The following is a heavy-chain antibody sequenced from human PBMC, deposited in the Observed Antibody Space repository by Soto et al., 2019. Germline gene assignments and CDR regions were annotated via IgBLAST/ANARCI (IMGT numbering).Heavy chain of an antibody. V-gene: IGHV1-69*08. J-gene: IGHJ6*03. CDR2: IIPILGIA. Sequence: QVQLVQSGAEVKKPGSSVKVSCKASGGTFSSYTNSWVRQAPGQGLEWMGRIIPILGIANYAQKFQGRVTITADKSTSTAYMELSSLRSEDTAVYYCARDVTVTTNYYYYMDVWGKGTTVTVSS. CDR3: ARDVTVTTNYYYYMDV. D-gene: IGHD4-17*01. CDR1: GGTFSSYT.